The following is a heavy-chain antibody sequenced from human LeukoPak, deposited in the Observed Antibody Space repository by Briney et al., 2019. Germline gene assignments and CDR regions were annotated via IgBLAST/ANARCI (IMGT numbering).Heavy chain of an antibody. CDR3: AKVRGSWYYFDY. Sequence: PGGSLRLSCAASGFTFSSYAMHWVRQAPGKGLEWVAVISYDGSNKYYADSVKGRFTISRDNSKNTLYLQMNSLRAEDTAVYYCAKVRGSWYYFDYWGQGTLVTVSS. CDR2: ISYDGSNK. V-gene: IGHV3-30-3*01. CDR1: GFTFSSYA. J-gene: IGHJ4*02. D-gene: IGHD6-13*01.